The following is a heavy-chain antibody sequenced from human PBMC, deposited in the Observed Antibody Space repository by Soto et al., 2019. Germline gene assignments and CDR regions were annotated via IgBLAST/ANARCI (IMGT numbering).Heavy chain of an antibody. J-gene: IGHJ3*01. D-gene: IGHD3-3*01. Sequence: QVQLVQSGAEVRKPGSSVKVSCKAPGGTFSTYIISWVRQAPGQGLEWMGRIIPIPDITNYAQKFQGRVTIAEDRSTRTAYMELTSLKSEDTAVYYCARDRITTRGDAFDLWGQGTMVTVSS. CDR2: IIPIPDIT. CDR3: ARDRITTRGDAFDL. CDR1: GGTFSTYI. V-gene: IGHV1-69*08.